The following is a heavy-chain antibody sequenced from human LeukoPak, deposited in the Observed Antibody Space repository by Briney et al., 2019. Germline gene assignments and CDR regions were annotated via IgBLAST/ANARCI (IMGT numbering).Heavy chain of an antibody. D-gene: IGHD4-17*01. V-gene: IGHV3-23*01. J-gene: IGHJ4*02. CDR3: AKDRDGDLIQ. Sequence: GGSLRLSCAASGFTFSDYYMSWIRQAPGKGLEWVSAISGSGGSTYYADSVKGRFTISRDNSKNTLYLQMNSLRAEDTAVYYCAKDRDGDLIQWGRGTLVTVSS. CDR2: ISGSGGST. CDR1: GFTFSDYY.